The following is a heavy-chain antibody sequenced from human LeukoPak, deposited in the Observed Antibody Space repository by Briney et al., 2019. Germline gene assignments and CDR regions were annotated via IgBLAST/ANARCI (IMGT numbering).Heavy chain of an antibody. CDR2: ISGSGGST. J-gene: IGHJ4*02. CDR1: GFTFSSYA. CDR3: AKDVSVVVPVALFDY. D-gene: IGHD2-2*01. Sequence: AGGSLRLSCAASGFTFSSYAMSWVRQAPGKGLEWVSAISGSGGSTYYADSVKGRFTISRANSKNTLYLQMNSLRAEDTAVYYCAKDVSVVVPVALFDYWGQGTLVTVSS. V-gene: IGHV3-23*01.